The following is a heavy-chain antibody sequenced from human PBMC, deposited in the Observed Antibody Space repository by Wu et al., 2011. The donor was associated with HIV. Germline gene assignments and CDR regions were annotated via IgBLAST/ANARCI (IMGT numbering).Heavy chain of an antibody. CDR2: IIPIFGTA. CDR1: EAPSAAML. D-gene: IGHD2-2*01. Sequence: VQSGAEVKKPGSSVKVSCKASEAPSAAMLSAGCDRPLDKGLEWMGRIIPIFGTANYAQKFQGRVTITADESTSTAYMELSSLRSEDTAVYYCAREERSSTSCPFDYWGQGTLVHRLL. J-gene: IGHJ4*02. CDR3: AREERSSTSCPFDY. V-gene: IGHV1-69*15.